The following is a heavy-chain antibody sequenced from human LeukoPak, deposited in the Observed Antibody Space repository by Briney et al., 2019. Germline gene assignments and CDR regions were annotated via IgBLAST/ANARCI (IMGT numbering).Heavy chain of an antibody. Sequence: SVKVSCKASGGTFSSYAISWVRQAPGQGLEWMGGIIPIFGTANYAQKFQGRVTITADESTSIAYMELSSLRSEDTAVYYCARQGDTAMVSHYYYGMDVWGQGTTVTVSS. D-gene: IGHD5-18*01. CDR2: IIPIFGTA. CDR1: GGTFSSYA. J-gene: IGHJ6*02. CDR3: ARQGDTAMVSHYYYGMDV. V-gene: IGHV1-69*13.